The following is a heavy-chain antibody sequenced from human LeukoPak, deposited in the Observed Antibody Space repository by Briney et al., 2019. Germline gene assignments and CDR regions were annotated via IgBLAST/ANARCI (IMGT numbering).Heavy chain of an antibody. Sequence: GGSLRLSCAASGFTFTNYWMHWVRQAPGKGLVWVSRIDIDGTGTSYADSVKGRFTIARDNAKNTVALQMNSLRAEDTAVYYCAKDRERWFGELFPYYFDYWXXXTLVTVSS. CDR2: IDIDGTGT. D-gene: IGHD3-10*01. J-gene: IGHJ4*01. CDR3: AKDRERWFGELFPYYFDY. V-gene: IGHV3-74*01. CDR1: GFTFTNYW.